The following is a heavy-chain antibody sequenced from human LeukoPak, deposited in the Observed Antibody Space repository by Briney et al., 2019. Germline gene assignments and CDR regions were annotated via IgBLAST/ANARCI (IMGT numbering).Heavy chain of an antibody. Sequence: PGGSLRLSCAASGFTFSSYGMHWVRQAPGKGLEWVAVISYDGSNKYYADSVKGRFTISRDNAKNTLYLQMNRLRAEDTAVYYCAKPDESEPWVVRSSFQNSGQGTLVTVSS. D-gene: IGHD6-19*01. CDR2: ISYDGSNK. CDR1: GFTFSSYG. J-gene: IGHJ1*01. CDR3: AKPDESEPWVVRSSFQN. V-gene: IGHV3-30*18.